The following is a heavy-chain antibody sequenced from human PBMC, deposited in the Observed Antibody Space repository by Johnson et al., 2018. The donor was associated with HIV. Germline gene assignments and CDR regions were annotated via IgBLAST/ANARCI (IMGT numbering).Heavy chain of an antibody. CDR1: GFTFSSYW. Sequence: EVQLVESGGGLVKPGGSLRLSCAASGFTFSSYWMSWVRQAPGKGLEWVANIKQDGSEKYYVDSVKGRFTISRDNAKNSLYLQMNSLKTEDSAVYYCCRVGPPQYDAFDKWGQGTMVTVSS. CDR2: IKQDGSEK. CDR3: CRVGPPQYDAFDK. J-gene: IGHJ3*02. V-gene: IGHV3-7*03. D-gene: IGHD5-24*01.